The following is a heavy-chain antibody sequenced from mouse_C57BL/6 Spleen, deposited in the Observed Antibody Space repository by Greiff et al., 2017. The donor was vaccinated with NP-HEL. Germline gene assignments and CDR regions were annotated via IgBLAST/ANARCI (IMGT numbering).Heavy chain of an antibody. D-gene: IGHD2-5*01. CDR3: ARYLSNFYAMDY. V-gene: IGHV7-3*01. CDR2: IRNKANGYTT. Sequence: EVQGVESGGGLVQPGGSLSLSCAASGFTFTDYYMSWVRQPPGKALEWLGFIRNKANGYTTEYSASVKGRFTISRDNSQSILYLQMNALRAEDSATYYCARYLSNFYAMDYWGQGTSVTVSS. CDR1: GFTFTDYY. J-gene: IGHJ4*01.